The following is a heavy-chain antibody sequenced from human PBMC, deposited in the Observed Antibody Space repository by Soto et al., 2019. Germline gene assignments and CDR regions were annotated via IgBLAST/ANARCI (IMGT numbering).Heavy chain of an antibody. V-gene: IGHV3-30*18. Sequence: GGSLRLSCAASGFTFSSYGMHWVRQAPGKGLEWVAVISYDGSNKYYADSVKGRFTISRDNSKNTPYLQMNSLRAEDTAVYYCAKDLLVYAIRGGDWFDPWGQGTLVTVSS. CDR2: ISYDGSNK. CDR3: AKDLLVYAIRGGDWFDP. D-gene: IGHD2-8*02. J-gene: IGHJ5*02. CDR1: GFTFSSYG.